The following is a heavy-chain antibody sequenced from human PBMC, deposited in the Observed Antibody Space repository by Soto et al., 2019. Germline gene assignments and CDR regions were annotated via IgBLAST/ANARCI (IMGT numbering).Heavy chain of an antibody. CDR2: TYYRSKWYD. J-gene: IGHJ4*02. CDR1: GDSVSSNSAA. Sequence: SQTLSLTCAISGDSVSSNSAAWSWIRQSTSSGLEWLGRTYYRSKWYDDYAVSVKSRITINPDTSKNQFSLRLNSVTPEDTAVYYCAREEGVGTTLYYFDYWGQGTLVTVSS. D-gene: IGHD1-26*01. V-gene: IGHV6-1*01. CDR3: AREEGVGTTLYYFDY.